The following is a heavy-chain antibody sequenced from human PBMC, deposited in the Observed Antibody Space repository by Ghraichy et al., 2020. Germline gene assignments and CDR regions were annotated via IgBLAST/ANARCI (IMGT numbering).Heavy chain of an antibody. CDR1: GFTFTTYG. J-gene: IGHJ4*02. CDR2: ISSSGSTI. CDR3: ARDEYGGYSLDY. V-gene: IGHV3-48*02. Sequence: GESLNISCAASGFTFTTYGMNWVSQAPGKGLEWVSYISSSGSTISYADSVKGRFTISRDNAKNSLYLQMNSLRDEDTAVYYCARDEYGGYSLDYWGQGTLVTVSS. D-gene: IGHD3-22*01.